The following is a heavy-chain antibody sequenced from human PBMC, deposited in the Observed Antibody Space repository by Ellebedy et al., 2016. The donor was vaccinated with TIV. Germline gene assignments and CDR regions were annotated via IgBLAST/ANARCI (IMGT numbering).Heavy chain of an antibody. CDR3: AHRLARSHLDTPYFDY. V-gene: IGHV2-5*01. D-gene: IGHD2-2*02. Sequence: SGPTLVKPTQTLTLTCTFSGFSLSTSGVGVGWIRQPPGKALEWLALIYWNDDKRYSPSLKSRLTITKDTSKNQVVLTMTNMDPVDTATYYCAHRLARSHLDTPYFDYWGQGTLVTVSS. CDR2: IYWNDDK. CDR1: GFSLSTSGVG. J-gene: IGHJ4*02.